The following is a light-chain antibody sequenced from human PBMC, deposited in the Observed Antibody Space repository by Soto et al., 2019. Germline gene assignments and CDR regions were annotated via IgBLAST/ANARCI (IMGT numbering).Light chain of an antibody. CDR1: QGIRTW. CDR3: QQSYSTPIT. V-gene: IGKV1-12*01. Sequence: DIQMTQSPSSVSASVGDRVSITCRASQGIRTWLAWYQQKPGKAPKLLIYAASSLQSGVPSRFSGSGSGTDFTLTISSLQPEDFVTYYCQQSYSTPITFGQGTRLEIK. J-gene: IGKJ5*01. CDR2: AAS.